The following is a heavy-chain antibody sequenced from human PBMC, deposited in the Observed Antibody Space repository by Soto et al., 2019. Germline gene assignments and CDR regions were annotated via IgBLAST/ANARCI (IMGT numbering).Heavy chain of an antibody. Sequence: SETLSLTSSVSGGSISSYYWNWIRQPPGEGLEWIGYIYYNGNTNYNPSLRSRVILSLDTSKNQFSLKLSSVTAADTAVYYCARDKGGYSGYPTYNWFDPWGQGTLVTVSS. J-gene: IGHJ5*02. CDR3: ARDKGGYSGYPTYNWFDP. V-gene: IGHV4-59*01. CDR1: GGSISSYY. CDR2: IYYNGNT. D-gene: IGHD5-12*01.